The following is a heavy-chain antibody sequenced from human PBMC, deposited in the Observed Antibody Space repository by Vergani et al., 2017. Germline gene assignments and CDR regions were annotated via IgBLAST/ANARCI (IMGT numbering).Heavy chain of an antibody. CDR1: GFTFTNFA. D-gene: IGHD3-22*01. CDR3: AKDNVPGYYDSSGYRFDY. Sequence: EVQLLESGGNLVQPGGSLRLSCAASGFTFTNFAMTWVRQAPGEGLEWVSGISGSGGFTYYADSVKGRFTISRDNSKNTMFLQMNNLRAEDTAVYYCAKDNVPGYYDSSGYRFDYWGQGTLVTVSS. CDR2: ISGSGGFT. V-gene: IGHV3-23*01. J-gene: IGHJ4*02.